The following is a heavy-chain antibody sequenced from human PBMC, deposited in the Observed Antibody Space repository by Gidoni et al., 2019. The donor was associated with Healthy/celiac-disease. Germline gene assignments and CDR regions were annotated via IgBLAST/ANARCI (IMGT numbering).Heavy chain of an antibody. J-gene: IGHJ4*02. Sequence: QVQLQESGPGLVKLSDTLSFTFAASGYSFSSGYYWGWSRQPPGKGLEWIGSIYQSGSTYDNPSLKSRVTISVDTSKNEFSLRLSSGTAADTAVYYCARKIRGAFDYWGQGTLVTVSS. V-gene: IGHV4-38-2*01. CDR3: ARKIRGAFDY. CDR1: GYSFSSGYY. CDR2: IYQSGST.